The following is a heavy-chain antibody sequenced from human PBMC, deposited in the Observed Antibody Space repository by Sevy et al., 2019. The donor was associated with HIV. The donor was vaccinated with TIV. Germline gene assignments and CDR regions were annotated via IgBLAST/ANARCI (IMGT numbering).Heavy chain of an antibody. V-gene: IGHV3-15*01. CDR3: TTDPIIVLLVTDGMDV. CDR1: GFTFSYAW. D-gene: IGHD2-8*02. Sequence: GGSLRLSCEASGFTFSYAWMNWVRQAPGKGLEWVGRIKSNAGGGTIDYAAPVKGRFTISRDDSKNTLYLKMNSLKIEDTAVYYCTTDPIIVLLVTDGMDVWGQGTTVTVSS. CDR2: IKSNAGGGTI. J-gene: IGHJ6*02.